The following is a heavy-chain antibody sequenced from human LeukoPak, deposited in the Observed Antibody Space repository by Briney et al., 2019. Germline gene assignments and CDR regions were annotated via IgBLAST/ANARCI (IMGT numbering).Heavy chain of an antibody. CDR3: AKDIKSSTIFDY. CDR2: ISGDGGST. CDR1: GFTFDDYA. D-gene: IGHD5-24*01. Sequence: PGGSLRLVCAASGFTFDDYAMHGVRQAPGKGLEWVSLISGDGGSTYYADSVKGRFTISRDNSKNSLYLQMNSLRTEDTALYYCAKDIKSSTIFDYWGQGTLVTVSS. J-gene: IGHJ4*02. V-gene: IGHV3-43*02.